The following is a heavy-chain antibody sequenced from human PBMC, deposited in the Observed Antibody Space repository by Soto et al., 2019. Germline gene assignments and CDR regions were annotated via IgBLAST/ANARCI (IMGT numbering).Heavy chain of an antibody. V-gene: IGHV1-69*02. CDR3: ARVRDYYDSSGLLTYRYFDL. J-gene: IGHJ2*01. CDR2: IIPILGIA. D-gene: IGHD3-22*01. Sequence: QVQLVQSGAEVKKPGSSVKVSCKASGGTFSSYTISWVRQAPGQGLEWMGRIIPILGIANYAQKFQGRVTITEDNCTSTAYMELSSLRSEDTAVYYCARVRDYYDSSGLLTYRYFDLWSRGTLVTVSS. CDR1: GGTFSSYT.